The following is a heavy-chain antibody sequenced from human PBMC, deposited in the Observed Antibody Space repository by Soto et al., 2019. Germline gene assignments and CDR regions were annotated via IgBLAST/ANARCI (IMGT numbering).Heavy chain of an antibody. Sequence: PGGSLRLSCVASGFTFRTNPMNWVRQAPGKGLECVSGVSDSGAKAYYADSVKGRFTVSRDNSKNTLYLEMKSLRAEDTAVYYCAKDFQFGGSGTGYFDNWGQGTLVSVSS. CDR3: AKDFQFGGSGTGYFDN. V-gene: IGHV3-23*01. D-gene: IGHD3-10*01. CDR2: VSDSGAKA. J-gene: IGHJ4*02. CDR1: GFTFRTNP.